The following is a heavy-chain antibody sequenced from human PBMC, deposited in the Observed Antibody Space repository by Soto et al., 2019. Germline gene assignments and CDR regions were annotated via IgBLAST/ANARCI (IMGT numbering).Heavy chain of an antibody. CDR1: GFTFGHNW. J-gene: IGHJ4*02. D-gene: IGHD3-22*01. CDR3: ARFGTYYDSSGFLY. Sequence: LRLSCVASGFTFGHNWMHWVRQAPGKGLVWVSRIDSGGRSTNYADSVKGRFTISRDNAKNTLYLQMDSLRDEDTAVYYCARFGTYYDSSGFLYWGQGTLVTVSS. V-gene: IGHV3-74*01. CDR2: IDSGGRST.